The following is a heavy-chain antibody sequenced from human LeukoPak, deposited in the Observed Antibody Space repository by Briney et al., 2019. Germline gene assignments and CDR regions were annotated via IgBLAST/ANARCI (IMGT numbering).Heavy chain of an antibody. CDR1: GGTFSSYA. CDR3: ARRPSGRYYYYGMDV. J-gene: IGHJ6*02. D-gene: IGHD3-10*01. CDR2: IIPIFGTA. Sequence: GASVKVSCKASGGTFSSYAISLVRQAPGQGLEWMGGIIPIFGTANYAQKFQGRVTITADESTSTAYMELSSLRSEDTAVYYCARRPSGRYYYYGMDVWGQGTTVTVSS. V-gene: IGHV1-69*13.